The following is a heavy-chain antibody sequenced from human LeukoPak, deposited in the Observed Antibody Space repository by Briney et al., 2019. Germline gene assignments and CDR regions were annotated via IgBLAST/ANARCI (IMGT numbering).Heavy chain of an antibody. Sequence: SVKVSCKASGGTFSSYAISWVRQAPGQGLEWMGGIIPIFGTANYAQKFQGRVTITADESTSTAYMELSSLRSEDTAVYYCARLPPGGRSSGWYQFAFDIWGQGTMVTVSS. CDR2: IIPIFGTA. D-gene: IGHD6-19*01. V-gene: IGHV1-69*13. CDR1: GGTFSSYA. J-gene: IGHJ3*02. CDR3: ARLPPGGRSSGWYQFAFDI.